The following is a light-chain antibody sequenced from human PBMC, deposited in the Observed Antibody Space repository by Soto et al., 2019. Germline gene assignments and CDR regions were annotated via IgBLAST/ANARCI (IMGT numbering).Light chain of an antibody. CDR2: GAS. J-gene: IGKJ5*01. Sequence: EIVLTQSPGTLSLSPGERATLSCRASQSVSSSYLAWYQQKPRQAPRLLIYGASSRATGIPDRFSGSGSGTDFTLTISRLEHEDLAVYYCQQYGSSLPLTFGQGTRLEIK. CDR3: QQYGSSLPLT. CDR1: QSVSSSY. V-gene: IGKV3-20*01.